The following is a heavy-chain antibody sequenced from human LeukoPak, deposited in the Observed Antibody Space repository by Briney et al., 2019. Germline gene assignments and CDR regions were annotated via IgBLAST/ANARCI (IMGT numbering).Heavy chain of an antibody. J-gene: IGHJ5*02. Sequence: ASVKVSCKASGYTFTNNGITWVRQAPGQGLEWMGWINPNNGHTRYVENLQGRVTMTTDTSTATAYLELRRLTSDDPAMYYCVRDFTPPHCISTHCPRGGWFDPWGRGTLVTVSA. CDR2: INPNNGHT. CDR1: GYTFTNNG. V-gene: IGHV1-18*01. CDR3: VRDFTPPHCISTHCPRGGWFDP. D-gene: IGHD2-2*01.